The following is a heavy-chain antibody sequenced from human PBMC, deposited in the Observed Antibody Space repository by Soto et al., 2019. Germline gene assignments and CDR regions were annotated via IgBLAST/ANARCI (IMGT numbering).Heavy chain of an antibody. D-gene: IGHD6-19*01. CDR1: GYTFTAQY. V-gene: IGHV1-2*02. Sequence: QAQLVQSGAEVKKPGASVTVSCQASGYTFTAQYLNWVRKAPGEGLEWMGWINPTTGATRYAQKFQGRVTMTRDTSIGTAYLEVRSLRPDDTAVYYCAKGYSSWVSWFDPWGQGTLVTVSS. CDR3: AKGYSSWVSWFDP. J-gene: IGHJ5*02. CDR2: INPTTGAT.